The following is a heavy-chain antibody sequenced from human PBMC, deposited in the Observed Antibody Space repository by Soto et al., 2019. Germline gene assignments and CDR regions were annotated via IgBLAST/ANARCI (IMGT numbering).Heavy chain of an antibody. CDR2: MNAYNGNT. J-gene: IGHJ5*02. CDR3: AREQQLRLDH. D-gene: IGHD6-13*01. V-gene: IGHV1-18*01. CDR1: GYTFTAYG. Sequence: QVQVVQSGAEVKKPGASVKVSCKTSGYTFTAYGITWVRQAPGQGLEWMGWMNAYNGNTNYAQKLQGRVTMTTDTSTSTAYMELRSLTSDDTAVYYCAREQQLRLDHWGQGTLVTVSS.